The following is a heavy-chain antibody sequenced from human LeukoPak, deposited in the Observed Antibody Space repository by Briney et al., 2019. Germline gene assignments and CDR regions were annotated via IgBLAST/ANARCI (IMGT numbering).Heavy chain of an antibody. V-gene: IGHV4-34*01. Sequence: SETLSLTCAVYGGSFSGYYWSWIRQPPGKGLEWIGEINHSGSTNYNPSLKSRVTISVDTSKNQFSLKLSSVTAADTAVYYCARGIRGSGCYRALGDYWGQGTLVTVSS. CDR1: GGSFSGYY. J-gene: IGHJ4*02. CDR2: INHSGST. D-gene: IGHD3-10*01. CDR3: ARGIRGSGCYRALGDY.